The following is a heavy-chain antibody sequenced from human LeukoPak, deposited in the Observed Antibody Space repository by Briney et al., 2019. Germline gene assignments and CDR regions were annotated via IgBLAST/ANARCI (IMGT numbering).Heavy chain of an antibody. J-gene: IGHJ4*01. D-gene: IGHD6-13*01. Sequence: TGGSLRLSCAASGFTFSSHWMHWVRQAPGKGLVWVSFINNDGGVTSYADSVKGRFTISRDNAKNTLYLQMSSLRAEDTAVYYCGRDGTAPGLYFDLWGQGTLVTVSS. CDR3: GRDGTAPGLYFDL. V-gene: IGHV3-74*01. CDR1: GFTFSSHW. CDR2: INNDGGVT.